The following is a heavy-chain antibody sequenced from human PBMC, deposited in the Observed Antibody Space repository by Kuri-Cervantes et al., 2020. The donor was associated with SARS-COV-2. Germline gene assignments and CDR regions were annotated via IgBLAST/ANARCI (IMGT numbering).Heavy chain of an antibody. Sequence: SETLSLTCTVSGGSITNYYWTWIRRPAGKGLEWIGRIYTNGNTNYNPSLKSRVTMSVDTSKNQFSLKLTSVTAADTAVYYCARDPNANHNNWFDPWGQGTLVTVSS. V-gene: IGHV4-4*07. D-gene: IGHD4/OR15-4a*01. CDR3: ARDPNANHNNWFDP. J-gene: IGHJ5*02. CDR1: GGSITNYY. CDR2: IYTNGNT.